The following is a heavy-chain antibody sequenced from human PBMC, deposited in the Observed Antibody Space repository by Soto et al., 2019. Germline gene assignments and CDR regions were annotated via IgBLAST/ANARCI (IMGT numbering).Heavy chain of an antibody. J-gene: IGHJ5*02. D-gene: IGHD1-20*01. V-gene: IGHV1-46*03. CDR2: INPSGGST. CDR3: ARIQGSGITGTTGWFDP. Sequence: QVQLVQSGAEVKKPGASVKVSCKASGYTFTSYYMHWVRQAPGQGLEWMGIINPSGGSTSYAQKFQGRVTMTTDTSTSTVYMELSSLRYEDTAVYYCARIQGSGITGTTGWFDPWGQGTLVTVSS. CDR1: GYTFTSYY.